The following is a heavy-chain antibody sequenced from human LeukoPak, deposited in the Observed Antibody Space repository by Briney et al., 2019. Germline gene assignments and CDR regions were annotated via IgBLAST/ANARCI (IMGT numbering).Heavy chain of an antibody. J-gene: IGHJ4*02. V-gene: IGHV3-48*01. CDR2: ISSSSSTI. CDR3: AADMARGVRRFDY. D-gene: IGHD3-10*01. Sequence: GSLRLSCAASGFPFSSYSMNWVRQAPGKGLEWVSYISSSSSTIYYADSVKGRFTISRDNAKNSLYLQMNSLRAEDTAVYYCAADMARGVRRFDYWGQGTLVTVSS. CDR1: GFPFSSYS.